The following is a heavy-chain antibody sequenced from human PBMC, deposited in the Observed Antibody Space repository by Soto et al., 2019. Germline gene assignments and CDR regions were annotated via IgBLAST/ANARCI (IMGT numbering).Heavy chain of an antibody. J-gene: IGHJ4*02. V-gene: IGHV1-8*01. CDR1: GYTFTSYD. CDR3: ARERGGGGAHY. Sequence: QVQLVQSGAEVKKPGASVKVSCKASGYTFTSYDINWVRQATGQGLEWMGWMNPNSGNTGDAQQFQGGVTMTRNPAITTAYMELRSLRSEDTAVHYCARERGGGGAHYWGQGPLVTVSS. CDR2: MNPNSGNT. D-gene: IGHD3-16*01.